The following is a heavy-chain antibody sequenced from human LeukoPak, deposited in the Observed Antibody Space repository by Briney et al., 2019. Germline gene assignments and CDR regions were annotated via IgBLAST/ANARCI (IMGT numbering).Heavy chain of an antibody. D-gene: IGHD3-3*01. J-gene: IGHJ4*02. CDR2: IKQDGSQE. CDR1: GFTISTYY. Sequence: GGSLRLSCAASGFTISTYYMNWVRQAPGKGLEWVAHIKQDGSQEYYVDSVKGRFTISRDSAKNSLYLQMNSLRAEDTAVYYRARGVPYDSWSGPHYSDYWGQGTLVTVSS. V-gene: IGHV3-7*01. CDR3: ARGVPYDSWSGPHYSDY.